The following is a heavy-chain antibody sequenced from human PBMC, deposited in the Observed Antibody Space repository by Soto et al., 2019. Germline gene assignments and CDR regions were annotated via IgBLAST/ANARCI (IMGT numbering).Heavy chain of an antibody. CDR2: IYYSGST. Sequence: SETLSLTCTVSGGSISSGDYYWSWIRQPPGKGLEWIGCIYYSGSTYYNPSLKSRVTISVDTSKNQFSLKLSSVTAADTAVYYCARGSSGWYLFDYWGQGTLVTVSS. D-gene: IGHD6-19*01. V-gene: IGHV4-30-4*01. CDR3: ARGSSGWYLFDY. CDR1: GGSISSGDYY. J-gene: IGHJ4*02.